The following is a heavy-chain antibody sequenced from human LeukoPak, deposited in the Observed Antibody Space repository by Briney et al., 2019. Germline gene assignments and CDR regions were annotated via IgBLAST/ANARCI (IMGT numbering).Heavy chain of an antibody. V-gene: IGHV3-64*01. CDR1: GFTFSSYA. CDR3: AKGGGYNEFDY. J-gene: IGHJ4*02. D-gene: IGHD5-24*01. Sequence: GGSLRLSCAASGFTFSSYAMHWVRQAPGKGLEYVSAISSNGGSTYYANSVKGRFTISRDNSKNTLYLQMGSLRAEDMAVYYCAKGGGYNEFDYWGQGTLVTVSS. CDR2: ISSNGGST.